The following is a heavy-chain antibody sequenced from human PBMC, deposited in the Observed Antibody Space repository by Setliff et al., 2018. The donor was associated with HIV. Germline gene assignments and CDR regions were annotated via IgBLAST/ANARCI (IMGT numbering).Heavy chain of an antibody. V-gene: IGHV4-61*02. CDR2: TYTSENT. D-gene: IGHD6-6*01. Sequence: SETLSLTCTVSGGSISSNSYYWSWIRQPAGKRLEWIGRTYTSENTNYNPSFKSRVTISVDVSKNQFYLKLSSVTAADTAVYYCAREYSSSSANWYFDLWGRGTLVTVSS. CDR1: GGSISSNSYY. CDR3: AREYSSSSANWYFDL. J-gene: IGHJ2*01.